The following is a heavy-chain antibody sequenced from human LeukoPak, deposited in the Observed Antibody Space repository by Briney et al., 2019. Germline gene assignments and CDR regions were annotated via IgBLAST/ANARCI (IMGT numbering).Heavy chain of an antibody. CDR3: AKDREYDDNCDYNG. CDR1: GFTFSTYA. Sequence: GGSLRLSCAASGFTFSTYAMSWVRQAPEKGLEWVSTISGTGGGTYYAESVKGRFTISRDNSKNMVYLQMNSLRAEDTGAYYCAKDREYDDNCDYNGWAQGTLVTVSS. J-gene: IGHJ4*02. V-gene: IGHV3-23*01. CDR2: ISGTGGGT. D-gene: IGHD3-10*01.